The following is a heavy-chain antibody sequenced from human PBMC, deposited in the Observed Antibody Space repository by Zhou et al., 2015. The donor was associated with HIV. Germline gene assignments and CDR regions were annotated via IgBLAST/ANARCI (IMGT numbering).Heavy chain of an antibody. Sequence: QVQLVQSGAEVKKPGSSVKVSCRASGGTFTTHTISWVRQAPGQGLEWMGRIIPMLDMTDYAQKFQGRVTMTTDTSTSTAYMELRSLRSDDTAVYYCARDRDWLGGADYWGQGTLVIVSS. CDR3: ARDRDWLGGADY. CDR1: GGTFTTHT. D-gene: IGHD3/OR15-3a*01. V-gene: IGHV1-69*08. J-gene: IGHJ4*02. CDR2: IIPMLDMT.